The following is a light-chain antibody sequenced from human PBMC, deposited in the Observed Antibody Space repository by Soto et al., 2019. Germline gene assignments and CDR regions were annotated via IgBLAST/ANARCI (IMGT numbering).Light chain of an antibody. V-gene: IGKV3-20*01. CDR2: GAS. CDR1: QSVSSNF. Sequence: EIVLTQSPGTLSLSPGERTTLSCRASQSVSSNFLDWYQQKPGQAPRLLIYGASSRATGIPDRFSGSGSGTDFTLTISRLEPEDFAVYYCQQRRSWPRAFGQGTKVDIK. J-gene: IGKJ1*01. CDR3: QQRRSWPRA.